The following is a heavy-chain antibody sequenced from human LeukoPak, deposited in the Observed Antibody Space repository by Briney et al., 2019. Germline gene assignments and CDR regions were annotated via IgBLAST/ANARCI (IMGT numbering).Heavy chain of an antibody. D-gene: IGHD6-19*01. CDR1: GFTFSSYG. CDR2: ISYDGSNK. Sequence: GGSLRLSCAASGFTFSSYGMHWVRQAPGKGLEWVAVISYDGSNKYYADSVKGRFTISRDNSKNTLYLQMNGLRAEDTAVYYCAKDSSGWYDYWGQGTLVTVSS. V-gene: IGHV3-30*18. J-gene: IGHJ4*02. CDR3: AKDSSGWYDY.